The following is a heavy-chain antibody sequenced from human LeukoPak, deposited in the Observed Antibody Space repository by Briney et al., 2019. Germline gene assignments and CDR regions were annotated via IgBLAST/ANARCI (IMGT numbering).Heavy chain of an antibody. J-gene: IGHJ6*04. CDR2: ISYDGSNK. V-gene: IGHV3-30*04. CDR3: ARVHRPYYYYGMDV. CDR1: GFTFSGYA. Sequence: GGSLRLSCAASGFTFSGYAMHWVRQAPGKGLEWVAVISYDGSNKYYADSVKGRFTISRDNSKNTLYLQMNSLRAEDTAVYYCARVHRPYYYYGMDVWGKGTTVTVSS.